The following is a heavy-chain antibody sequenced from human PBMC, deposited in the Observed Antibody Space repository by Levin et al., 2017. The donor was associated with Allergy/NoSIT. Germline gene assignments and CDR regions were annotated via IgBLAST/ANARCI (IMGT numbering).Heavy chain of an antibody. V-gene: IGHV3-30*18. Sequence: GGSLRLSCAASGFTFSSYGMHWVRQAPGKGLEWVAVISYDGSNKYYADSVKGRFTISRDNSKNTLYLQMNSLRAEDTAVYYCAKGAGGFDYWGQGTLVTVSS. CDR1: GFTFSSYG. CDR3: AKGAGGFDY. CDR2: ISYDGSNK. J-gene: IGHJ4*02.